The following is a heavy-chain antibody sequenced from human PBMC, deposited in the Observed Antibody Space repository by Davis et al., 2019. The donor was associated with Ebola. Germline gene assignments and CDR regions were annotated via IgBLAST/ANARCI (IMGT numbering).Heavy chain of an antibody. CDR3: AKDVIYYYDSSGL. CDR2: ISGSGGST. V-gene: IGHV3-23*01. Sequence: PGGSLRLSCAASGFTVSSNYMSWVRQAPGKGLEWVSAISGSGGSTYYADSVKGRFTISRDNSKNTLYLQMNSLRAEDTAVYYCAKDVIYYYDSSGLWGQGTLVTVSS. CDR1: GFTVSSNY. J-gene: IGHJ4*02. D-gene: IGHD3-22*01.